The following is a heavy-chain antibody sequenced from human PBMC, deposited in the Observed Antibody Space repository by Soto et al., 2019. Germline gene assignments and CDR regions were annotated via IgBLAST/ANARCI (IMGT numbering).Heavy chain of an antibody. CDR2: INPNSGGT. D-gene: IGHD2-2*01. Sequence: ASVKVSCKASGYTFTGYYMHWVRQAPGQGLEWMGWINPNSGGTNYAQKFQGRVTMTRDTSISTAYMELSRLRSGDTAVYYCARDCMVVVVPAAVPDYWGQGTLVTVSS. CDR3: ARDCMVVVVPAAVPDY. CDR1: GYTFTGYY. V-gene: IGHV1-2*02. J-gene: IGHJ4*02.